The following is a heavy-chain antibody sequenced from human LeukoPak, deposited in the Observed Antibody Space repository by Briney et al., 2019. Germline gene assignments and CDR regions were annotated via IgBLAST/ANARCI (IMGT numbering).Heavy chain of an antibody. D-gene: IGHD3-3*01. J-gene: IGHJ4*02. Sequence: GGFLRLSCAASGFTFSSYAMSWVRQAPGKGLEWVSGVSWNSGSIGYADSVKGRFTISRDNAKNSLYLQMNSLRAEDTALYYCAKGAGPYYDFWSGFFDYWGQGTLVTVSS. V-gene: IGHV3-9*01. CDR3: AKGAGPYYDFWSGFFDY. CDR2: VSWNSGSI. CDR1: GFTFSSYA.